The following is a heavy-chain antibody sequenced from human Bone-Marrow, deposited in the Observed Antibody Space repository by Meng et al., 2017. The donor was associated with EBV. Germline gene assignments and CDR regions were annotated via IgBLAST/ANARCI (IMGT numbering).Heavy chain of an antibody. Sequence: QGRLVQSGEEVKKPWASVKVFCKATGYTFNSYAMHWVRQAPGQRLEWMGWINAGNGNTKYSQKFQGRVTITRDTSASTAYMELSSLRSEDTAVYYCARSPLWFGESNFDYWGQGTLVTVSS. CDR1: GYTFNSYA. D-gene: IGHD3-10*01. CDR3: ARSPLWFGESNFDY. CDR2: INAGNGNT. J-gene: IGHJ4*02. V-gene: IGHV1-3*01.